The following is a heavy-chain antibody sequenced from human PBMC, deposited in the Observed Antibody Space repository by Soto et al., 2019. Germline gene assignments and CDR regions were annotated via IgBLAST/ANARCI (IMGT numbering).Heavy chain of an antibody. D-gene: IGHD6-13*01. CDR2: ISGSGGST. Sequence: HPGGSLRLSCAASGFIFNTYAMNWVRQAPGKGLEWVSAISGSGGSTYYADSVKGRFTISRDNSKNTLYLQMNSLRAEDTAVYYCAKGATSTWYGGQFDCWGQGTQVTVSS. CDR3: AKGATSTWYGGQFDC. V-gene: IGHV3-23*01. J-gene: IGHJ4*02. CDR1: GFIFNTYA.